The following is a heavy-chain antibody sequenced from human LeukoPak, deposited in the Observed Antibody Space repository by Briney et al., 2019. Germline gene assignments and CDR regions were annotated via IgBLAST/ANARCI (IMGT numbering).Heavy chain of an antibody. CDR2: ISGSGGST. CDR1: GFTFSSYA. Sequence: GGSLRLSCAASGFTFSSYAMSWVRQAPGKGLEWVSAISGSGGSTYYADSVKGRFTISRDNSKNTLYLQRSSLTAEDTAVYYCAKAQYPQQLVRGAFDYWGQGTLVTVSS. V-gene: IGHV3-23*01. D-gene: IGHD6-13*01. CDR3: AKAQYPQQLVRGAFDY. J-gene: IGHJ4*02.